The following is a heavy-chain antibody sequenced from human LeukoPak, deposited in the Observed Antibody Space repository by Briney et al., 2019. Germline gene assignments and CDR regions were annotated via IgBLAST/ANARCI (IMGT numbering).Heavy chain of an antibody. J-gene: IGHJ6*02. V-gene: IGHV4-34*01. CDR2: INHSGST. D-gene: IGHD2-2*01. CDR1: GGSFSGYY. CDR3: ARTLIVVVPAATHNGYYYGMDV. Sequence: PSETLSLTCAVYGGSFSGYYWSWIRQPPGKGLEWIGEINHSGSTNYNPSLKSRVTISVDTSKNQFSLKLSSVTAADTAVYYCARTLIVVVPAATHNGYYYGMDVWGQGTTVTVSS.